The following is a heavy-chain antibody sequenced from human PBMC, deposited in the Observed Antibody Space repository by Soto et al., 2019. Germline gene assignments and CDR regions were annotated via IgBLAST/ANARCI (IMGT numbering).Heavy chain of an antibody. V-gene: IGHV4-31*03. J-gene: IGHJ4*02. CDR3: ASEVDY. CDR2: IYDSGST. Sequence: QVQLQESGPGLVKPSQTLSLTCTVSGDSISSGGYFWSWIRQHTEKGLEWIGYIYDSGSTNYNPSLKSRATISVDTTKYQFSLNLSSVTAADTSVYYCASEVDYWGQGTLVTVSS. CDR1: GDSISSGGYF.